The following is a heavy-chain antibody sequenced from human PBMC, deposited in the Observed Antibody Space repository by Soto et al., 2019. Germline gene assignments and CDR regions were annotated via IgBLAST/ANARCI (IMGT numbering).Heavy chain of an antibody. J-gene: IGHJ6*02. CDR2: IYPGDSDT. Sequence: LGESLKISCKGSGYSFTSYWIGWVRQMPGKGLEWMGIIYPGDSDTRYSPSFQGQVTISADKSISTAYLQWSSLKASDTAMYYCARQRYSSSLYYYYYGMDVWGQGTTVTVYS. CDR3: ARQRYSSSLYYYYYGMDV. D-gene: IGHD6-6*01. V-gene: IGHV5-51*01. CDR1: GYSFTSYW.